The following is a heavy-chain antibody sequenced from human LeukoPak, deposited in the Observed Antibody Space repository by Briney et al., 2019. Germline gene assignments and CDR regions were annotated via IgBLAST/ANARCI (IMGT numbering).Heavy chain of an antibody. V-gene: IGHV3-73*01. D-gene: IGHD2-2*01. CDR3: TRHSDTYCSRASCYVDSFYGLDV. J-gene: IGHJ6*02. Sequence: VGSLRLSRVHSVFTLSGSVLHWVRPASGKGREWVGRIRRTANSYLQAYAAARTGRFIISRHDSSSKAYLQINSLTTQDTAVYYGTRHSDTYCSRASCYVDSFYGLDVWGQGTRVTVSS. CDR2: IRRTANSYLQ. CDR1: VFTLSGSV.